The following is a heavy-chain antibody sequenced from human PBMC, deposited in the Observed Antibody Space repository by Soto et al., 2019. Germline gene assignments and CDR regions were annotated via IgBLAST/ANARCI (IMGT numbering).Heavy chain of an antibody. D-gene: IGHD3-22*01. CDR2: INPNNGDT. V-gene: IGHV1-2*02. CDR1: GYTFTGLN. Sequence: ASVKVSCKASGYTFTGLNMHWVRQAPGQGFEWMGWINPNNGDTKYAQKFQGRVTLTTDTSISTAYMELSSLRSDVTAVYYCARYLDTSAYYFFDYWGQGTVVTVSS. J-gene: IGHJ4*02. CDR3: ARYLDTSAYYFFDY.